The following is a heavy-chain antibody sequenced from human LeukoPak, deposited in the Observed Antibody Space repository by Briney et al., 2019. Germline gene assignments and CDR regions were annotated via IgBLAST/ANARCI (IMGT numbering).Heavy chain of an antibody. V-gene: IGHV4-31*03. D-gene: IGHD2-15*01. J-gene: IGHJ4*02. CDR3: ARHSRSGKEYDY. CDR2: IYYSGST. Sequence: PSQTLSLTCTVSGGSISSGGYYWSWIRQHPGKGLEWIGYIYYSGSTYYNPSLKSRVTISVDTSKNQFSLKLSSVTAADTAVYYCARHSRSGKEYDYWGQGTLVTVSS. CDR1: GGSISSGGYY.